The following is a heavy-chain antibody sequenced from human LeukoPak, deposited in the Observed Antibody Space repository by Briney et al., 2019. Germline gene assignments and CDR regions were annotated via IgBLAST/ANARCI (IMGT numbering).Heavy chain of an antibody. CDR2: IRFDESDK. V-gene: IGHV3-30*02. Sequence: GGSLRLSCAASGFTFSNYGMHWVRQAPGKGLEWVAHIRFDESDKYYADSVKGRFTISRDNAKNTLYLQMNSLRAEDTAVYYCASAGTWFGELFYYYYYMDVWGKGTTVTVSS. D-gene: IGHD3-10*01. CDR1: GFTFSNYG. J-gene: IGHJ6*03. CDR3: ASAGTWFGELFYYYYYMDV.